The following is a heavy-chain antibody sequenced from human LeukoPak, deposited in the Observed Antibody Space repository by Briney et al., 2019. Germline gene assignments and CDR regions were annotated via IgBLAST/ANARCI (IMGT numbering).Heavy chain of an antibody. CDR3: ARPHINSGRYYYMDV. CDR1: GGSISSYY. CDR2: INHSGST. Sequence: SETLSLTCTVSGGSISSYYWSWIRQPPGKGLEWIGEINHSGSTNYDQSLKGRVTISVDTSKSQFSLILTSVTAADSAVYYCARPHINSGRYYYMDVWGKGTTVAVSS. J-gene: IGHJ6*03. V-gene: IGHV4-34*01. D-gene: IGHD1-26*01.